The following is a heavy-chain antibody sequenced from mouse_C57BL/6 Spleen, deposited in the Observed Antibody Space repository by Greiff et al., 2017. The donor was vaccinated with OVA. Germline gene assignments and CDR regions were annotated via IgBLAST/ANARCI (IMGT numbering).Heavy chain of an antibody. CDR2: INPSTGGT. CDR1: GYSFTGYY. Sequence: EVQLQQSGPELVKPGASVKISCKASGYSFTGYYMNWVKQSPEKSLEWIGEINPSTGGTTYNQKFKAKATLTVDKSSSTAYMQLKSLTSEDSAVYYCARREALDYWGQGTTLTVSS. J-gene: IGHJ2*01. V-gene: IGHV1-42*01. CDR3: ARREALDY.